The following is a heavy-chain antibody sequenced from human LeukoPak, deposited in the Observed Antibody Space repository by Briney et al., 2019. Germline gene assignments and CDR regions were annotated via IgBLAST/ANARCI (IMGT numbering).Heavy chain of an antibody. D-gene: IGHD3-10*01. CDR2: ISSSSSTI. CDR3: ATNTDYYGSGSYRLDY. CDR1: GFTSSSYS. Sequence: GGSLRLSCAASGFTSSSYSMNWVRQAPGKGLEWVSYISSSSSTIYYADSVKGRFTFSRDNAKNSLYLQMNSLRAEDTAVYYCATNTDYYGSGSYRLDYWGRGTLVTVSS. V-gene: IGHV3-48*01. J-gene: IGHJ4*02.